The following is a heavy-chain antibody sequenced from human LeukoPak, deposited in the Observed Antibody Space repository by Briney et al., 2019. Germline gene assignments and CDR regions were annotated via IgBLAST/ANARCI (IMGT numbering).Heavy chain of an antibody. J-gene: IGHJ4*02. CDR2: ISGCGGST. Sequence: HSGGSLRLSCAASGFTFSSYAMSWVRQAPAKGLGWVSPISGCGGSTYYADSLKGRFTISRDNPKNTLYLQMNSLRAEDTAVYYCAKVEVPAAIPTDYDFWSGSVYWGQGTLVTVSS. V-gene: IGHV3-23*01. D-gene: IGHD3-3*01. CDR1: GFTFSSYA. CDR3: AKVEVPAAIPTDYDFWSGSVY.